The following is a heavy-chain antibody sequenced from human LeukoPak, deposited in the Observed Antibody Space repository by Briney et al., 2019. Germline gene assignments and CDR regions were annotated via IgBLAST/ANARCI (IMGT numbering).Heavy chain of an antibody. D-gene: IGHD3-16*02. CDR1: GGSFSGYY. J-gene: IGHJ4*02. Sequence: SETLSLTCAVYGGSFSGYYWSWIRQPPGKGLEWLGEINHSGSTNYNPSLKSRVTISVDTSKNQFSLKLSSVTAADTAVYYCARVGYDYVWGSYRLLDYWGQGTPVTVSS. CDR3: ARVGYDYVWGSYRLLDY. V-gene: IGHV4-34*01. CDR2: INHSGST.